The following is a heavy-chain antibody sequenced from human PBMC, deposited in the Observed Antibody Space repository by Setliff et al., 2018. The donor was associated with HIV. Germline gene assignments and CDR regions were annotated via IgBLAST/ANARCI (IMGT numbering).Heavy chain of an antibody. Sequence: ASVKVSCKASGYTFSNYAMHWVRQAPGQRLEWMGWINAGNGNTKYSQNFQDRVTITRNTSATTAYMELSSLRSEDTAVYYCARDSSLNIMGQNYMGVWGKGTTVTVS. J-gene: IGHJ6*03. V-gene: IGHV1-3*01. D-gene: IGHD3-10*01. CDR3: ARDSSLNIMGQNYMGV. CDR1: GYTFSNYA. CDR2: INAGNGNT.